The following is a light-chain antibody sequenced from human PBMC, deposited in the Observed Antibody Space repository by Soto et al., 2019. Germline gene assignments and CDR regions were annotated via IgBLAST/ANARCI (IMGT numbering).Light chain of an antibody. V-gene: IGLV1-47*01. Sequence: QSVLTQPPSASGTPGQRVTISCTGSSSNIGSQHVYWYQHLPGTAPKLLIYRSYQRPSGVPDRFSGSKSGTSASLAISGLRSEDEAEYCCAAWDDGLSRVVFGGGTKVTVL. CDR2: RSY. CDR1: SSNIGSQH. J-gene: IGLJ2*01. CDR3: AAWDDGLSRVV.